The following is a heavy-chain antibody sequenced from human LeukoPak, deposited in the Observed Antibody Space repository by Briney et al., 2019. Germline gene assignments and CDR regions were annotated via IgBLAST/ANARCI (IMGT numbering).Heavy chain of an antibody. J-gene: IGHJ3*02. Sequence: SVKVSCKASGGTFSSYAISWVRQAPGQGLEWMGRIIPIFGTANYAQKFQGRVTITTDESTSTAYMELSSLRSDDTAVYYCARYCSSTSCYFDPYAFDIWGQGTMVTVSS. CDR2: IIPIFGTA. V-gene: IGHV1-69*05. CDR1: GGTFSSYA. D-gene: IGHD2-2*01. CDR3: ARYCSSTSCYFDPYAFDI.